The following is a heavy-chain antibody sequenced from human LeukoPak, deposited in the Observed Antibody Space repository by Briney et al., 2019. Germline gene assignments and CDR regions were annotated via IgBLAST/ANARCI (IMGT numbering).Heavy chain of an antibody. D-gene: IGHD2-2*01. J-gene: IGHJ6*02. CDR3: ARETIVVVPAAHYYYYGMDV. Sequence: GASVKVSCKASGYTFTGYYMHWVRQAPGQGLEWMGWINPNSGGTNYAQKFQGWVTMTRDTSISTAYMELSSLRSEDTAVYYCARETIVVVPAAHYYYYGMDVWGQGTTVTVSS. CDR1: GYTFTGYY. CDR2: INPNSGGT. V-gene: IGHV1-2*04.